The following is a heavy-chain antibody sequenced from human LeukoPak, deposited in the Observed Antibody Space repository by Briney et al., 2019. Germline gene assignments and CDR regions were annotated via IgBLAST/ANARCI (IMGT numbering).Heavy chain of an antibody. V-gene: IGHV3-7*01. CDR2: IKHDGSER. CDR1: GSTFSNYG. CDR3: ANQQDLECDISSGGYYFDS. D-gene: IGHD2-15*01. J-gene: IGHJ4*02. Sequence: GRSLRLSCAPSGSTFSNYGIHSVRQAPGKGLEWVASIKHDGSERIYVDSVKGRFTISRDNATTSVFLLMTGLRAEDVAVYYCANQQDLECDISSGGYYFDSWGKGILVTVSS.